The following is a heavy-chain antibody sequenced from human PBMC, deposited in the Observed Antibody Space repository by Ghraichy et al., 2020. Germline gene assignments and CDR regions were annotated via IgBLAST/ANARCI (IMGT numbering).Heavy chain of an antibody. CDR2: IYWDDDK. D-gene: IGHD6-13*01. J-gene: IGHJ5*02. V-gene: IGHV2-5*02. CDR1: GFSLSTSGVG. CDR3: AHRRWYSSSWYNFLGTRPPGNGIWFDP. Sequence: SGPTLVKPTQTLTLTCTFSGFSLSTSGVGVGWIRQPPGKALEWLALIYWDDDKRYSPSLKSRLTITKDTSKNQVVLTMTNMDPVDTATYYCAHRRWYSSSWYNFLGTRPPGNGIWFDPWGQGTLVTVSS.